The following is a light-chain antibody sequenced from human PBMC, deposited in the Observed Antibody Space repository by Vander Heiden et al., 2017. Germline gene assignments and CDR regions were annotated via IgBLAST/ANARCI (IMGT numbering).Light chain of an antibody. V-gene: IGKV1-39*01. CDR2: AAS. J-gene: IGKJ5*01. CDR3: QQSDSTSPIT. Sequence: DIQMTQSPSSLSASVGDRVTITCRASQSISSYLNWYQQKPGKAPKLLIYAASSLQSGVPSRFSGSGYGTDFTLTISSRQPEDFAPYYCQQSDSTSPITFGQGTRLEIK. CDR1: QSISSY.